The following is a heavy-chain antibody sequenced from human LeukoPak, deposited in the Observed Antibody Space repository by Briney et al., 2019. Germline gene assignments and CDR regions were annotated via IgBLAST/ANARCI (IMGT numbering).Heavy chain of an antibody. V-gene: IGHV4-38-2*02. CDR2: IYHSGST. D-gene: IGHD4-23*01. J-gene: IGHJ6*02. CDR3: ATDYGGNPRLGRYYYYYGMDV. CDR1: GYSISSGYY. Sequence: SETLSLTCTVSGYSISSGYYWGWIRQPPGRGLEWIGSIYHSGSTYYNPSLKSRVTISVDTSKNQFSLKLSSVTAADTAVYYCATDYGGNPRLGRYYYYYGMDVWGQGTTVTVSS.